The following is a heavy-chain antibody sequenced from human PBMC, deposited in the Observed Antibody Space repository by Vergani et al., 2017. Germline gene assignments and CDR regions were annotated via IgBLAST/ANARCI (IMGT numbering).Heavy chain of an antibody. J-gene: IGHJ4*02. Sequence: KEDGMVLVKPTETLTLTCTVSGFSLSNARMGVSWIRQPPGKALEWLAHIFSNDEKSYSTSLKSRLTISKDTSKSQVVLTMTNMDPVDTATYYCARIRIPWVYYYDSSGYWDYWGQGTLVTVSS. D-gene: IGHD3-22*01. CDR3: ARIRIPWVYYYDSSGYWDY. V-gene: IGHV2-26*01. CDR1: GFSLSNARMG. CDR2: IFSNDEK.